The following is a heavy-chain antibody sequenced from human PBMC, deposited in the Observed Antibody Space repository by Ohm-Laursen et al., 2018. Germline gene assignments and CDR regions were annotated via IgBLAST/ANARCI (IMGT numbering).Heavy chain of an antibody. V-gene: IGHV3-23*01. CDR3: AKRLWDVRSESFDC. CDR2: VSGTGGNT. Sequence: SLRLSCAASGFTFSSYAMSWVRQAPGKGLEWVSAVSGTGGNTYYADSVKGRFTISRDNSKNTLYLQMNSLRVEDTALYYCAKRLWDVRSESFDCWGQGTRVTVSS. D-gene: IGHD1-26*01. CDR1: GFTFSSYA. J-gene: IGHJ4*02.